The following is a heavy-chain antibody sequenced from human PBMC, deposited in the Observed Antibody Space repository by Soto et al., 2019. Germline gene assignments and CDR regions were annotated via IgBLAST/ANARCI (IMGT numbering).Heavy chain of an antibody. D-gene: IGHD3-10*01. CDR2: ISWNSDTI. V-gene: IGHV3-9*01. CDR3: AKAGGLGSYYNWFDF. CDR1: GFTFDNFG. Sequence: GGSLRLSCVASGFTFDNFGIHWVRQAPGKGLEWVSGISWNSDTIGYADSVKGRFTISRDNAKNSMYLQMNSLRAEDTALYYCAKAGGLGSYYNWFDFWGQGTLVTVSS. J-gene: IGHJ5*01.